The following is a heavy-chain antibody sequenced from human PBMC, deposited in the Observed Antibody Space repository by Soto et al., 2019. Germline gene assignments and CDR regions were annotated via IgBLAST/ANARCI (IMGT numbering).Heavy chain of an antibody. CDR2: IYYSGST. D-gene: IGHD3-22*01. CDR1: SGSISSDY. J-gene: IGHJ3*02. V-gene: IGHV4-59*01. Sequence: SETLSLTCTVSSGSISSDYWSWIRQPPGKGLEWIGYIYYSGSTNYNPSLKSRVTISVDTSKNQFSLKLGSVTAADTAVYYCARDYGVYYYDSSGYSKRGAFDIWGQGTMVT. CDR3: ARDYGVYYYDSSGYSKRGAFDI.